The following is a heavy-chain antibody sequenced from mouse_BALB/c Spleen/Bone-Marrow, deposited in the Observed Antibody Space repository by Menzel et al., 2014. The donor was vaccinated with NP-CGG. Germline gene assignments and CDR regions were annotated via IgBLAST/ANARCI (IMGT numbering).Heavy chain of an antibody. CDR1: GYTFTTYW. CDR2: INPSTGYT. J-gene: IGHJ2*01. D-gene: IGHD4-1*01. CDR3: ANWAYYFDY. Sequence: VQLQQSGAELAKPGASVKMSCKASGYTFTTYWMHWVKQRPGQGLEWIGYINPSTGYTEYNQKFKDKATLTADSSSSTAYMQLSSLTSEDSAVYYCANWAYYFDYGGQGTALTVSS. V-gene: IGHV1-7*01.